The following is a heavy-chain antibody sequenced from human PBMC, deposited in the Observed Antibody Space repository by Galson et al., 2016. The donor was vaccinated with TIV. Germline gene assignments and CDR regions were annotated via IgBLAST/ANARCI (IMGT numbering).Heavy chain of an antibody. J-gene: IGHJ4*02. D-gene: IGHD3/OR15-3a*01. Sequence: SLRLSCAASDFTFNSYVMHWVRQAPGKGLEYVSGINTNGQTTYYSNSVTGRFTISRDNSKNTIYLQMGSLSAEDMGFYYCAREGLARKTWLDYGGQGALVTVSS. CDR3: AREGLARKTWLDY. V-gene: IGHV3-64*01. CDR1: DFTFNSYV. CDR2: INTNGQTT.